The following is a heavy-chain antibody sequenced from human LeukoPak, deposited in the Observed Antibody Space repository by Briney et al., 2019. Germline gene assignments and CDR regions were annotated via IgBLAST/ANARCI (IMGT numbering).Heavy chain of an antibody. Sequence: SQTLSLTCTVSGGSISSGDYYWSWIRQPPGKGLEWIGYIYYSGSTYYNPSLKSRVTISVDTSKNQFSLKLSSVTAADTAVYYCARGKSYDFWSGYPFGAFDIWGQGTMVTVSS. CDR3: ARGKSYDFWSGYPFGAFDI. CDR1: GGSISSGDYY. J-gene: IGHJ3*02. D-gene: IGHD3-3*01. CDR2: IYYSGST. V-gene: IGHV4-30-4*08.